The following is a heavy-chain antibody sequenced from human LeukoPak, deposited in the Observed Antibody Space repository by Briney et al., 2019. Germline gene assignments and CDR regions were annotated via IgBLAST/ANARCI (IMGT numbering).Heavy chain of an antibody. CDR2: IYYSGST. V-gene: IGHV4-31*03. Sequence: SQTLSLTCTVSGGSISSGDYFWGWIRQHPGKGLEWIGYIYYSGSTYYNPSLKSRVTISVDTSKNQFSLMLNSVAAADTAMYYCARRGTGRWFDPWGQGTLVTVSS. J-gene: IGHJ5*02. D-gene: IGHD3-10*01. CDR3: ARRGTGRWFDP. CDR1: GGSISSGDYF.